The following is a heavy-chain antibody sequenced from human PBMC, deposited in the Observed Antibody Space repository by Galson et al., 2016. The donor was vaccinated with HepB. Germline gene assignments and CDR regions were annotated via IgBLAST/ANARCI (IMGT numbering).Heavy chain of an antibody. D-gene: IGHD2-2*01. Sequence: SVKVSCKASGYTFTSYYMHWVRQAPGQGLEWMAIINPGNGNTNYAQTFQGIITMTRDTSTSTVYMELSSLRSEDTAVYYCAREFGDCSSLECSKQHFDHWGQGSLVTVSS. CDR3: AREFGDCSSLECSKQHFDH. V-gene: IGHV1-46*01. CDR2: INPGNGNT. J-gene: IGHJ4*02. CDR1: GYTFTSYY.